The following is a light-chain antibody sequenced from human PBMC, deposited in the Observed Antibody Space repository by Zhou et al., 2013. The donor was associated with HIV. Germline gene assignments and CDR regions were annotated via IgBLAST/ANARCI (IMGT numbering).Light chain of an antibody. V-gene: IGKV3-20*01. CDR2: GAS. CDR1: QSVFSN. Sequence: EIVLTQSPGTLSLSPGERATLSCRASQSVFSNLAWYQQKPGQAPRLLIYGASSRATGIPDRFSGSGSGTDFTLTISRLEPEDFAVYYCQQYGSSSTFGQGTRLEIK. J-gene: IGKJ5*01. CDR3: QQYGSSST.